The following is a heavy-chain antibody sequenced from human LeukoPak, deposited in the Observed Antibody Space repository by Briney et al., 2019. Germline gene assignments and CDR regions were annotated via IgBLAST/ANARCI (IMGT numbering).Heavy chain of an antibody. Sequence: PSETLSLTCTVSGGSINSYYWSWIRQPAGKGLEWIGRIFSSGNTIYNPSLQSRVTMSVDTSKNQLSLRLNSVTAADTAVYYCARSPHRLIGHWFDPWGQGTLVTVSS. CDR2: IFSSGNT. J-gene: IGHJ5*02. D-gene: IGHD3-16*01. CDR3: ARSPHRLIGHWFDP. CDR1: GGSINSYY. V-gene: IGHV4-4*07.